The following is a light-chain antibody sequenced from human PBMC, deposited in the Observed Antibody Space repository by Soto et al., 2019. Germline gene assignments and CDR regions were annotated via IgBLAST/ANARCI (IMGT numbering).Light chain of an antibody. CDR1: QSVSSSN. CDR3: QQYGSSPPIT. Sequence: DIVLTQSPVTLSLSPGERATLSCRASQSVSSSNLAWYQQKPAQAPRLLIYAASRRAPGIPDRFSGSGSGTDFTLTISRLEPEDFAVYYCQQYGSSPPITFGQGTRLEIK. CDR2: AAS. V-gene: IGKV3-20*01. J-gene: IGKJ5*01.